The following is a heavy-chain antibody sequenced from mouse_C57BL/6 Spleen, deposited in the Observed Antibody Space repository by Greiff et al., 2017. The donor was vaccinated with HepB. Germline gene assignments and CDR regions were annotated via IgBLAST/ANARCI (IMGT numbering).Heavy chain of an antibody. Sequence: QVQLQQSGAELVRPGPSVKVSCKASGYAFTNYLIEWVKQRPGQGLEWIGVINPGSGGTNYNEKFKGKATLTADKSSSTAYMQLSSLTSEDSAVYFCASGKLVFDYWGQGTTLTVSS. J-gene: IGHJ2*01. CDR1: GYAFTNYL. CDR3: ASGKLVFDY. CDR2: INPGSGGT. V-gene: IGHV1-54*01. D-gene: IGHD4-1*01.